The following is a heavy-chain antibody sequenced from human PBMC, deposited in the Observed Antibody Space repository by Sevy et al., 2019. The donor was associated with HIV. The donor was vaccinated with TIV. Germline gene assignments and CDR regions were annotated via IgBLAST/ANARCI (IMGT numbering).Heavy chain of an antibody. CDR2: INTNSGGT. J-gene: IGHJ5*02. CDR1: GYTFTGYY. D-gene: IGHD3-9*01. CDR3: ARGGYDILTGYYPENWFDP. Sequence: ASVKVSCKASGYTFTGYYMHWVRQAPGQGLEWMGWINTNSGGTNYAQKFQGRVTMTRDTSISTAYMELSRLRSDDTAVYYCARGGYDILTGYYPENWFDPWGQGTLVTVSS. V-gene: IGHV1-2*02.